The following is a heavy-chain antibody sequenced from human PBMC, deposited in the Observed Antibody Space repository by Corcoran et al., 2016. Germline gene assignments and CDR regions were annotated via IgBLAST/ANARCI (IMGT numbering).Heavy chain of an antibody. CDR1: GGSISSGGYY. J-gene: IGHJ5*02. V-gene: IGHV4-31*03. CDR3: ARGGDIVVVVAATGPQRGGSWFDP. Sequence: QVQLQESGPGLVKPSQTLSLTCTVSGGSISSGGYYWSWIRQHPGKGLEWIGYIYYSGSTYYNPSLKSRVTISVDTSKNQFSLKLSSVTAADTAVYYWARGGDIVVVVAATGPQRGGSWFDPWGQGTLVTVSS. D-gene: IGHD2-15*01. CDR2: IYYSGST.